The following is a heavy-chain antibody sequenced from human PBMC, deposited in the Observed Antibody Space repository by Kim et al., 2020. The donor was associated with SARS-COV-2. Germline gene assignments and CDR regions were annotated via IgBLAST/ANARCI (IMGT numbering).Heavy chain of an antibody. Sequence: GYAQKFQGRVTMTRNTSTSTAYMELSSLRSEDTAVYYCARVGREFPEIDYWGQGTLVTVSS. V-gene: IGHV1-8*01. D-gene: IGHD3-10*01. CDR3: ARVGREFPEIDY. J-gene: IGHJ4*02.